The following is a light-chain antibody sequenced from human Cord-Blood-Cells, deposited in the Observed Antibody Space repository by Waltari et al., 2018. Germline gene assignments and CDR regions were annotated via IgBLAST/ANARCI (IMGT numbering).Light chain of an antibody. CDR2: WAS. Sequence: DIVMTQSPDSLAVALGERATINCKSSQSVLYSSNNKNYLAWYQQKPGQPPKLLIYWASTREPGVPDRFSGSGSGTDFTLTIISLQSEDVAVYYCQQYDSTPTFGQGTKVEIK. CDR3: QQYDSTPT. CDR1: QSVLYSSNNKNY. V-gene: IGKV4-1*01. J-gene: IGKJ1*01.